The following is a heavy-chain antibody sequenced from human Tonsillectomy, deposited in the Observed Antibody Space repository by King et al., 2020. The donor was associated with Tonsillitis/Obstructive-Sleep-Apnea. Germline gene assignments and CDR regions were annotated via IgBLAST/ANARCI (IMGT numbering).Heavy chain of an antibody. J-gene: IGHJ6*04. V-gene: IGHV3-30*04. Sequence: VQLVESGGGVVQPGRSLRLSCAASGFTFSSYAMHWVRQAPGKGLEWVAVISYDGSNKYYADSVKGRFTISRANSKNTLYLQMNSLRAEDTAVYYCASDLRNYDFWSGPSGVWGKGTTVTVSS. CDR2: ISYDGSNK. CDR3: ASDLRNYDFWSGPSGV. CDR1: GFTFSSYA. D-gene: IGHD3-3*01.